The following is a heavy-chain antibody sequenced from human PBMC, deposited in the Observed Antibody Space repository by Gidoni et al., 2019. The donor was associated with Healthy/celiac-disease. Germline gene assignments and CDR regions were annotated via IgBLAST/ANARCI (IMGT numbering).Heavy chain of an antibody. V-gene: IGHV3-21*01. CDR3: ARDTYDFWSGYRYYGSGSYNYYGMDV. D-gene: IGHD3-10*01. J-gene: IGHJ6*02. CDR1: GFTFSSYS. Sequence: EVQLVESGGGLVKPGGSLRLSCAASGFTFSSYSMNWFRQSPGKGLEWVSSISSSSSYIYYADSVKGRFTISRDNAKNSLYLQMNSLRAEDTAVYYCARDTYDFWSGYRYYGSGSYNYYGMDVWGQGTTVTVSS. CDR2: ISSSSSYI.